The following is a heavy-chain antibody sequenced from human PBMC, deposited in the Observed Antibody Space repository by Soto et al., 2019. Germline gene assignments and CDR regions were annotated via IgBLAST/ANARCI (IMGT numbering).Heavy chain of an antibody. Sequence: GGSVRLSCAASGFTFSDHYMTWIRQAPGKGLEWVSSISSDPATIYYANSVKGRFTVSSDNATNSVYLQMSSLRADDTAVYYCAGDPYYYATDDWGQGTMVTVSS. V-gene: IGHV3-11*01. CDR1: GFTFSDHY. CDR2: ISSDPATI. J-gene: IGHJ4*02. CDR3: AGDPYYYATDD. D-gene: IGHD3-10*01.